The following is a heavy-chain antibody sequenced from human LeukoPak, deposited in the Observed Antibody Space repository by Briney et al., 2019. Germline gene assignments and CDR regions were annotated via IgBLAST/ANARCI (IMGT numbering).Heavy chain of an antibody. CDR2: ISSSGSTI. Sequence: GGSLRPSCAASGFSFSSYEMNWVRQAPGKGLEWVSYISSSGSTIYYADSVKGRFTISRDNAKNSLYLQMNSLRAEDTAVYYCVRDQYYGSGTFDYWGQGTLVTVSS. J-gene: IGHJ4*02. D-gene: IGHD3-10*01. CDR3: VRDQYYGSGTFDY. V-gene: IGHV3-48*03. CDR1: GFSFSSYE.